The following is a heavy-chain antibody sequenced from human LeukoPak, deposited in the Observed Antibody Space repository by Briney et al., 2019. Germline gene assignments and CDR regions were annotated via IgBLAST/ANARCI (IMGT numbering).Heavy chain of an antibody. D-gene: IGHD6-13*01. Sequence: WGTLSLTCTVSGGSISSYYWSWIRQPPGKGLEWIGFISHSGNTNFNPSLKSRVTISVDTSKSQFSLKLSSVTAADTAVYYCASPGIVAAGTDRGFDYWGQGTLVTVSS. V-gene: IGHV4-59*01. CDR3: ASPGIVAAGTDRGFDY. CDR2: ISHSGNT. CDR1: GGSISSYY. J-gene: IGHJ4*02.